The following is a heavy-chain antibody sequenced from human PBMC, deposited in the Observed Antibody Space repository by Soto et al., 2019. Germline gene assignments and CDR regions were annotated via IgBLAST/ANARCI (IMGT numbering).Heavy chain of an antibody. CDR1: GYFFTAYY. CDR3: ARALSFGSGTFDY. Sequence: QVQLVQSGAEVKKPGASVKISCKASGYFFTAYYMHWVRQAPGQGLEWMGCINPGSGVTKYAQKFQGRVTMTRDTSITTAYLDLSSLRSDDTAVFYCARALSFGSGTFDYWGQGTLLTVSS. J-gene: IGHJ4*02. V-gene: IGHV1-2*02. D-gene: IGHD1-26*01. CDR2: INPGSGVT.